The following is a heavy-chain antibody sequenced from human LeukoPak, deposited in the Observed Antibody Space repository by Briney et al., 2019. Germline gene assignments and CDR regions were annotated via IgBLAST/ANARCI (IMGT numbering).Heavy chain of an antibody. J-gene: IGHJ4*02. Sequence: PSETLSLTCTVSGGSISSYYWSWVRQPAGKGLEWIGRIQASGRTSYNPSLKSRVTIPMDTSKNQFSLKLSFVTAADTALYYCARGLSSAWEVQGYWGQGTLVTVSS. CDR2: IQASGRT. D-gene: IGHD6-6*01. V-gene: IGHV4-4*07. CDR1: GGSISSYY. CDR3: ARGLSSAWEVQGY.